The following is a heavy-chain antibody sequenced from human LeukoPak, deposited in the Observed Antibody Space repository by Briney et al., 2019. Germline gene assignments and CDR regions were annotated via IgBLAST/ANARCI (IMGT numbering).Heavy chain of an antibody. D-gene: IGHD6-13*01. CDR1: GGSISSSSYY. Sequence: SETLSLTCTVSGGSISSSSYYWGWIRQPPGKGLEWIGSIYYSGSTYYNPSLKSRVTISVDTSENQFSLKLSSVTAADTAVYYCARLSSSSWPRYYFDYWGQGTLVTVSS. J-gene: IGHJ4*02. CDR3: ARLSSSSWPRYYFDY. CDR2: IYYSGST. V-gene: IGHV4-39*01.